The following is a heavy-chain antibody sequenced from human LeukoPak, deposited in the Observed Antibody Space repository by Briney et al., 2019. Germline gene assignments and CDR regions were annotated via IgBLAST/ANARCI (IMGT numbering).Heavy chain of an antibody. CDR3: ARHGRDKALRNQGDAFDI. J-gene: IGHJ3*02. CDR1: GDSITSFC. Sequence: SETLSLTCSVFGDSITSFCWSWIRQPPGKGLEWLGNIYFSGGTNYNPSLQSRVAVSLDTSKNQFSLKMSSVTAADTAVYYCARHGRDKALRNQGDAFDIWGQGTMVIVSS. CDR2: IYFSGGT. V-gene: IGHV4-59*08.